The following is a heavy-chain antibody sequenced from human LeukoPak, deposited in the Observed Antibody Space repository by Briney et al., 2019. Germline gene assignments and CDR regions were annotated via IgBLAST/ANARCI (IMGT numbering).Heavy chain of an antibody. D-gene: IGHD6-19*01. CDR3: ARVPYSSGWYYFDY. J-gene: IGHJ4*02. V-gene: IGHV3-30*04. CDR2: ISYDGSNK. Sequence: GGSLRLSCAASGFTFSSYAMHWVRQAPGKGLEWVAVISYDGSNKYYADSVKGRFTISRDNSKNTLYLQMNSLRAEDTAVNYCARVPYSSGWYYFDYWGQGTLVTVSS. CDR1: GFTFSSYA.